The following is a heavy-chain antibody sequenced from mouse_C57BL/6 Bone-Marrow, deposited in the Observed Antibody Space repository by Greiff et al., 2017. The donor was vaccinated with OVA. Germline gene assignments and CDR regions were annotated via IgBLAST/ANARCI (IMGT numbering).Heavy chain of an antibody. J-gene: IGHJ2*01. CDR2: IDPTNDYT. V-gene: IGHV1-4*01. Sequence: VKVVESGAELARPGASVKMSCKASGYTFTSYTIHWVKQRTGKGLEWIGYIDPTNDYTNYNQKFKGKATLTADKSSSTAYMQLSSLTSEDSAVYYCTRGYYFDYWGQGTTLTVSS. CDR3: TRGYYFDY. CDR1: GYTFTSYT.